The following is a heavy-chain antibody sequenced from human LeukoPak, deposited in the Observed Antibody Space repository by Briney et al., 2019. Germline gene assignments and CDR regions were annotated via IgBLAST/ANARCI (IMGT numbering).Heavy chain of an antibody. J-gene: IGHJ4*02. V-gene: IGHV1-18*01. D-gene: IGHD1-26*01. Sequence: ASVKVSCKSSGYTFSSFGFSWVRQAPGQGLEWMGWISAYNGNTNYAQKFQGRVTMTTDTSTSTAYMELRSLRSDDTALYYCTRDVNTGIPPGPFFFEHRGRGTLVIVSS. CDR3: TRDVNTGIPPGPFFFEH. CDR1: GYTFSSFG. CDR2: ISAYNGNT.